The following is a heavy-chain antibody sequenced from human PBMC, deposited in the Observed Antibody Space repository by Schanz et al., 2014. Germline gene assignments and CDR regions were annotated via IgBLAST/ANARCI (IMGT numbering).Heavy chain of an antibody. CDR2: IGYDGSEK. J-gene: IGHJ4*02. D-gene: IGHD3-10*01. CDR3: ARGPIPIQGVPMDF. CDR1: GFTFTNYA. V-gene: IGHV3-33*08. Sequence: QVQLVESGGGVVQPGRSLRLSCAASGFTFTNYAMTWVRQAPGKGLEWVANIGYDGSEKYYVDSVKGRFTISRDNSKDTLYLQMSGLTPEDTAVYYCARGPIPIQGVPMDFWGQGTLVTVSS.